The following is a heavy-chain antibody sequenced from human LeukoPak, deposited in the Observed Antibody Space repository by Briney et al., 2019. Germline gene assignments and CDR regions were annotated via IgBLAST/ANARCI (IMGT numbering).Heavy chain of an antibody. CDR1: GYAIISGGFS. CDR2: IYDRGPA. V-gene: IGHV4-30-2*01. CDR3: ASPPSLGGYFDY. J-gene: IGHJ4*02. Sequence: PSETLSLTCTVSGYAIISGGFSWNWIRQPPGKGLEWIGCIYDRGPAHYNPSLNSRFTISVDRPKNQFFLNVTPLTAADTAVYYCASPPSLGGYFDYWGQGTLVTVSS. D-gene: IGHD2-2*01.